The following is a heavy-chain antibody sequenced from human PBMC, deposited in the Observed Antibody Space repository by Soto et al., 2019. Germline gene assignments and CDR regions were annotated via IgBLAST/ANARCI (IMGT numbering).Heavy chain of an antibody. V-gene: IGHV2-5*02. D-gene: IGHD2-21*02. CDR2: AYWVDDN. CDR3: AHRRKSGDWNGGYFDY. CDR1: GFSLTTRPVG. J-gene: IGHJ4*02. Sequence: QITLRESGPTLVKPTQTLTLTCSFSGFSLTTRPVGVAWIRQSPGKALEWLAFAYWVDDNRYSPSLRSRLTVTKDTSKNQVVLTMTNMDPVDTATYYCAHRRKSGDWNGGYFDYWGQGTLVTVSS.